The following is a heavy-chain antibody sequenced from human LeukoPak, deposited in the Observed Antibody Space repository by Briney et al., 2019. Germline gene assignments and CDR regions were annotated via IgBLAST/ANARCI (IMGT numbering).Heavy chain of an antibody. Sequence: SETLSLTCTVSGGSISSSSYYWGWIRQPPGKGLEWIGSIYYSGSTYYNPSLKSRVTISVDTSKNQFSLKLSSVTAADTAVYYCARDRKYYYHMDVWGKGTTVTVSS. D-gene: IGHD1-14*01. CDR3: ARDRKYYYHMDV. J-gene: IGHJ6*03. CDR1: GGSISSSSYY. V-gene: IGHV4-39*07. CDR2: IYYSGST.